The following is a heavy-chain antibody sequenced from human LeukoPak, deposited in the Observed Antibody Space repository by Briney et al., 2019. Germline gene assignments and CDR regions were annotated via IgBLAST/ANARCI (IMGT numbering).Heavy chain of an antibody. CDR3: ASKSSDHGELRFDY. V-gene: IGHV4-59*01. CDR2: IYYIGST. CDR1: VGATNTYY. J-gene: IGHJ4*02. Sequence: SETVCLTCTISVGATNTYYWSWIRQPPWKGLEWIGYIYYIGSTNYSPSLKSRATISVDTSKNQFSLKLSSVTAADTAVYYCASKSSDHGELRFDYWGQGALVTVSS. D-gene: IGHD4-17*01.